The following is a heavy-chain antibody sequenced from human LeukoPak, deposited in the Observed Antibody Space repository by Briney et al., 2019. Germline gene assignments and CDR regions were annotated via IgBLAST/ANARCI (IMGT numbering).Heavy chain of an antibody. J-gene: IGHJ6*03. CDR2: IYYSGST. CDR1: GGSISSSSYY. CDR3: AGIPGYSSGGYYYYYMDV. Sequence: SETLSLTCTVSGGSISSSSYYWGWIRQPPGKGLEWIGSIYYSGSTYYNPSLKSLVTISVDTSKNQFSLKLSSVTAADTAVYYCAGIPGYSSGGYYYYYMDVWGKGTTVTVSS. V-gene: IGHV4-39*01. D-gene: IGHD6-19*01.